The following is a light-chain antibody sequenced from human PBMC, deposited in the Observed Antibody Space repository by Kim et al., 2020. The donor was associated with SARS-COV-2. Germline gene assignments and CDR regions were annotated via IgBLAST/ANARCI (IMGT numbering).Light chain of an antibody. CDR1: KLGDKY. CDR3: QAWDSSPVV. J-gene: IGLJ2*01. Sequence: SYELTQPPSVSVSTGQTASITCSGDKLGDKYACWYQQKPGQSPVLVIYQDSKRPSGIPERFSGSNSGNTATLTISGTQAMDEADYYCQAWDSSPVV. V-gene: IGLV3-1*01. CDR2: QDS.